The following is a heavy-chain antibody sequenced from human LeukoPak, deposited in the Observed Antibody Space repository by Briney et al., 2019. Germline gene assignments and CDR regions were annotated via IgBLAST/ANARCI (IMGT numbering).Heavy chain of an antibody. Sequence: GGSLRPSCAASGFTFSNYDMHWVRQATGQGLEWVSGIGTAGDTYYAGSVKGRFTISRENAKNSLYLQMKSLRAGDTAVYYCARGSPPFQHWGQGTLVTVSS. J-gene: IGHJ1*01. CDR1: GFTFSNYD. V-gene: IGHV3-13*01. CDR2: IGTAGDT. CDR3: ARGSPPFQH. D-gene: IGHD3-10*01.